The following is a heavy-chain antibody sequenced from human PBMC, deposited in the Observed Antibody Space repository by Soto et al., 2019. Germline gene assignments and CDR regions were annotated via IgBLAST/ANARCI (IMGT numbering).Heavy chain of an antibody. Sequence: PSETLSLTCTVSGGSISGDDYFWSWIRQPPGKGLEWIGFIYYSGTYYNPSLKSRATISTDTSKNHFSLKLSSVTAADTAVYYCARALEYCSNGSCYANWGHWGQGTLVTVSS. D-gene: IGHD2-15*01. CDR2: IYYSGT. CDR3: ARALEYCSNGSCYANWGH. J-gene: IGHJ4*02. V-gene: IGHV4-30-4*01. CDR1: GGSISGDDYF.